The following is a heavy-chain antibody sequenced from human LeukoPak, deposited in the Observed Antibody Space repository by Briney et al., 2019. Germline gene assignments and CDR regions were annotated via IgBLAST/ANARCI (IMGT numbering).Heavy chain of an antibody. J-gene: IGHJ4*02. CDR1: GITVSNDY. CDR3: ARFGNALDY. D-gene: IGHD1-14*01. CDR2: IYAAGST. Sequence: PGGSLRLSCRASGITVSNDYIAWVRQAPGTGLEWVSVIYAAGSTFYADSVRGRFTISRDKLSNTVFLQMNSLRVEDTAIYFCARFGNALDYWGQGTLVAVSS. V-gene: IGHV3-53*01.